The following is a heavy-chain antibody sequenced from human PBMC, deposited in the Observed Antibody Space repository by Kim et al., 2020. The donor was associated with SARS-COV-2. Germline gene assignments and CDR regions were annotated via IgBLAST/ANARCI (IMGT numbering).Heavy chain of an antibody. Sequence: SETLSLTCTVSGGSISSGGYYWSWIRQHPGKGLEWIGYIYYSGSTYYNPSLKSRVTISVDTSKNQFSLKLSSVTAADTAVYYCARDGILRGIMVRGVDDAFDIWGQGTMVTVSS. CDR3: ARDGILRGIMVRGVDDAFDI. CDR2: IYYSGST. J-gene: IGHJ3*02. CDR1: GGSISSGGYY. V-gene: IGHV4-31*03. D-gene: IGHD3-10*01.